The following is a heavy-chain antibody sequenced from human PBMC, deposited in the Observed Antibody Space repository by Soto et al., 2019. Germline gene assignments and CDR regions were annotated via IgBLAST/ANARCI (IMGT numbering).Heavy chain of an antibody. J-gene: IGHJ5*02. V-gene: IGHV3-49*03. Sequence: GSLLVSCTASVFTFGDYAMTWFGQAPGKGLEWVGFIRSKAYGGTTEYAASVKGRFTISRDDSKSIAYLQMNSLKTEDTAVYYCTREVSSGGPWGQGTMVTVSS. CDR2: IRSKAYGGTT. D-gene: IGHD6-19*01. CDR3: TREVSSGGP. CDR1: VFTFGDYA.